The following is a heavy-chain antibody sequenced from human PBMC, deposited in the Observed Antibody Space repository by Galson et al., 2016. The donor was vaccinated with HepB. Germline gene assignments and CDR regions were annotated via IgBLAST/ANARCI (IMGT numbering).Heavy chain of an antibody. D-gene: IGHD6-19*01. V-gene: IGHV1-18*01. Sequence: SVKVSCKASGYSFSTYGITWVRQAPGLGLEWMGWISTFNDESSYSTKLQGRLPLNTDTSSGTAYMELGSPNSNYTAAYFCARGRQWLVGSYDSLDVWGQGTLVAVSS. CDR1: GYSFSTYG. J-gene: IGHJ3*01. CDR2: ISTFNDES. CDR3: ARGRQWLVGSYDSLDV.